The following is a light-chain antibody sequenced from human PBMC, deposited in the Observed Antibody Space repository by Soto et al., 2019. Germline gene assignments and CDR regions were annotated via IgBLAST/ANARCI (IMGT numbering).Light chain of an antibody. CDR3: SSFTTSTTYV. CDR2: DVS. J-gene: IGLJ1*01. Sequence: QSVLTQPASVSGSPGQSITISCTGTSSDVGAYDYVSWYQQHPGEVPKLMIFDVSDWPSGVSNRFSGSKSGNTASLTISGLQAEDEADYYCSSFTTSTTYVFGTGTKLTVL. CDR1: SSDVGAYDY. V-gene: IGLV2-14*03.